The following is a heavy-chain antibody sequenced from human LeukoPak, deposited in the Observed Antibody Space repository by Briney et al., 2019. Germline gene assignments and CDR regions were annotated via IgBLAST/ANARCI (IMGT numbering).Heavy chain of an antibody. CDR1: GFTFSSYW. CDR3: ARYSSGWYPYYFDY. J-gene: IGHJ4*02. Sequence: GGSLRLSRAASGFTFSSYWMSWVRQAPGKGLEWVANIKQDGSEKYYVDSVKGRFTISRDNAKNSLYLQMNSLRAEDTAVYYCARYSSGWYPYYFDYWGQGTLVTVSS. V-gene: IGHV3-7*01. D-gene: IGHD6-19*01. CDR2: IKQDGSEK.